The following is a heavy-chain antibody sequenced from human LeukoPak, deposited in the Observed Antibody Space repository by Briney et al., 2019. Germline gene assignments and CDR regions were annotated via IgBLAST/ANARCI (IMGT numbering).Heavy chain of an antibody. CDR1: GGSISSYY. CDR2: IYYSGST. CDR3: ARVEDGKQPKGKGAFDI. V-gene: IGHV4-59*01. D-gene: IGHD5-24*01. J-gene: IGHJ3*02. Sequence: SETLSLTCTVSGGSISSYYWSWIRQPSGKGLEWIGYIYYSGSTNYNPSLKSRVTISVDTSKNQFSLKLSSVTAADTAVYYCARVEDGKQPKGKGAFDIWGQGTMVTVSS.